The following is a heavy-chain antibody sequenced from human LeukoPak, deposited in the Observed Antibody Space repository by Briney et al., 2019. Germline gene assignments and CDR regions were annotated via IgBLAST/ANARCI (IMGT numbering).Heavy chain of an antibody. J-gene: IGHJ5*02. D-gene: IGHD4-11*01. V-gene: IGHV1-18*04. CDR1: GFMFSSFG. CDR3: ARDSDYSGNGNGDWFDP. Sequence: ASVKVSFKASGFMFSSFGVSWVRQAPGQGLEWMGWISNYFGVTHYAEKFEDRVTMTVDTSTTTVYMELRSLKYDDTAIYYCARDSDYSGNGNGDWFDPWGQGTVVIVSS. CDR2: ISNYFGVT.